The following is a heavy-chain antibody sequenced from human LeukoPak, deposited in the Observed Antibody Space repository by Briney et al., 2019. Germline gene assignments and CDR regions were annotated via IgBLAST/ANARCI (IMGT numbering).Heavy chain of an antibody. D-gene: IGHD2-15*01. CDR3: ARDYSGDY. Sequence: SETLSLTCTVSGGSISSSSYYWGWIRQPPGKGLEWIGSLYYSGSTYYNPSLKSRVTISVATSKNQFSLKPTSVTAADTAVYYCARDYSGDYWGQGTLVTVSS. CDR1: GGSISSSSYY. V-gene: IGHV4-39*07. J-gene: IGHJ4*02. CDR2: LYYSGST.